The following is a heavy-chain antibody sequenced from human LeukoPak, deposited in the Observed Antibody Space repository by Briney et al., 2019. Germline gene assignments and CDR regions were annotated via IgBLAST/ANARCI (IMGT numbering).Heavy chain of an antibody. Sequence: GGSLRLSCTSSGFTFREFAVSWFRQAPGKGLEWIGFIRSSIYGGTPKATASVKGRFIFSRDDSKGVAYLRMNSLKTDDTAVYYCSREWGNGNDLRPDSWGQGTLVTVSS. CDR3: SREWGNGNDLRPDS. J-gene: IGHJ4*02. CDR1: GFTFREFA. CDR2: IRSSIYGGTP. V-gene: IGHV3-49*01. D-gene: IGHD1-1*01.